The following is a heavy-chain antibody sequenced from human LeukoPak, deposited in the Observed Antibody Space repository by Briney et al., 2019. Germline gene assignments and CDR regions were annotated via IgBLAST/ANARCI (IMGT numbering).Heavy chain of an antibody. Sequence: GGSLRLSCAASGFTFTDYFMNWIRQAPGKGLEWVSVIYSGGSTYYADSVKGRFTISRDNSKNTLYLQMNSLRAEDMAVYYCARGGYSGSYWGAFDIWGQGTMVTVSS. CDR1: GFTFTDYF. J-gene: IGHJ3*02. CDR3: ARGGYSGSYWGAFDI. CDR2: IYSGGST. V-gene: IGHV3-53*01. D-gene: IGHD1-26*01.